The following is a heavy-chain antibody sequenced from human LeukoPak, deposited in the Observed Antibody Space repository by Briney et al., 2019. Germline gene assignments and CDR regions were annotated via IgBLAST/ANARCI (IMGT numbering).Heavy chain of an antibody. CDR2: MNPNSGNT. CDR3: ARQRGYRAFDI. CDR1: GYTFTTYD. Sequence: ASVKVSCKPSGYTFTTYDINWVRQATGQGLEWMGWMNPNSGNTGYAQKFQGRVTMTRNTSISTAYMELSSLRSEDTAVYYCARQRGYRAFDIWGQGTMVTVSS. J-gene: IGHJ3*02. D-gene: IGHD5-18*01. V-gene: IGHV1-8*01.